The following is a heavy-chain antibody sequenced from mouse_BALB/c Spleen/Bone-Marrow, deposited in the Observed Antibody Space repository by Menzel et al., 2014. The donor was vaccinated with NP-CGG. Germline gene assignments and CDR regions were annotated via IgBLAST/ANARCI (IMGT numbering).Heavy chain of an antibody. J-gene: IGHJ2*01. V-gene: IGHV14-3*02. CDR2: IDPANGNT. Sequence: VHVKQSGAELVKPGASVKLSCTASGFNIKDTYMHWVKQRPEQGLEWIGRIDPANGNTKYDPKFQGKATITADTSSNTAYLQLSSLTSEDTAVCYCARTDYWGQGTTLTVSS. CDR1: GFNIKDTY. CDR3: ARTDY.